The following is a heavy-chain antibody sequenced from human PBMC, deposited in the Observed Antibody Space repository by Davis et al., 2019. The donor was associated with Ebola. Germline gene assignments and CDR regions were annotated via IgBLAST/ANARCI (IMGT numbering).Heavy chain of an antibody. Sequence: PGGSLRLSYAASGFTFTDAWMTWVRQVPGKGLEWVGRVKSKASGGTTDYAAPVRGRFTISRDDSTNTVYLHMDSLTVDDTALYYCVMGFCIGSSSHWDDAFRVWGQGTMVTVSS. D-gene: IGHD2-2*01. CDR3: VMGFCIGSSSHWDDAFRV. CDR2: VKSKASGGTT. J-gene: IGHJ3*01. CDR1: GFTFTDAW. V-gene: IGHV3-15*01.